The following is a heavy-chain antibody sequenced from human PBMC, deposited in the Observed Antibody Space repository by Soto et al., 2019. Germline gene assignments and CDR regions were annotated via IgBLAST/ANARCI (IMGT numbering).Heavy chain of an antibody. J-gene: IGHJ4*02. CDR2: ISSSKTT. Sequence: EVQLVESGGGLVKLGGSLRLSCTASEITFSGYSMNGAPQAPGKGRERLSYISSSKTTYADSVKGRFTISRDNAKNSVYLQMNSLRDEDTAVYYCVGDQDVHTPMVHGNYWGRGTRVTVSS. CDR1: EITFSGYS. CDR3: VGDQDVHTPMVHGNY. V-gene: IGHV3-48*02. D-gene: IGHD5-18*01.